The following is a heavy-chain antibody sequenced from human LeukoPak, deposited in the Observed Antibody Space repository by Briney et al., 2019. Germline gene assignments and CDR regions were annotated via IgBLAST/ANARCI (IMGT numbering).Heavy chain of an antibody. CDR2: INPSGSST. CDR3: TRESADLKFFDF. J-gene: IGHJ4*02. Sequence: GASVKVSCKASGYTFSRHYMDWVRQAPGQGLEWLGQINPSGSSTGYAQKFQGRVTLTRDTSTSTLYLALSSLRSEDTAVYYCTRESADLKFFDFWGQGTLVTVSS. CDR1: GYTFSRHY. V-gene: IGHV1-46*01.